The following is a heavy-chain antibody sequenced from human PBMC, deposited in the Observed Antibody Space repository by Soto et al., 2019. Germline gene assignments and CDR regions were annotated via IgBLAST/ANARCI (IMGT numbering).Heavy chain of an antibody. CDR1: GFTFDDYA. D-gene: IGHD6-19*01. CDR2: ISWNSGSI. J-gene: IGHJ3*02. V-gene: IGHV3-9*01. Sequence: GGSLRLSCAASGFTFDDYAMHWVRQAPGKGLEWVSGISWNSGSIGYADSVKGRFTISRDNAKNSLYLQMNSLRAEDTALYYCAKDTGRSGWYPDAFDIWGQGTMVTVSS. CDR3: AKDTGRSGWYPDAFDI.